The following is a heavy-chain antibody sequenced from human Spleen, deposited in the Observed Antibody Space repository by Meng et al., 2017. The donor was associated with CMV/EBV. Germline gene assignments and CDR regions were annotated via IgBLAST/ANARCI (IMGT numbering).Heavy chain of an antibody. CDR1: YTFSSYG. J-gene: IGHJ6*02. CDR3: ARDCTTTSCPSYYGMDV. CDR2: INTYNGNT. V-gene: IGHV1-18*01. Sequence: YTFSSYGISWVRQAPGQGLEWMGWINTYNGNTNYAQKLQDRVTMTTDTSTSTAYMELRSLRADDAAVYYCARDCTTTSCPSYYGMDVWGQGTTVTVSS. D-gene: IGHD2-2*01.